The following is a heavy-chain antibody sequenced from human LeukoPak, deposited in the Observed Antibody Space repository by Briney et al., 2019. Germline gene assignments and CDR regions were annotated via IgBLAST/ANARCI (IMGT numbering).Heavy chain of an antibody. V-gene: IGHV4-4*02. D-gene: IGHD2-2*01. J-gene: IGHJ4*02. CDR2: YYHRGTT. CDR1: VGSISSSNW. Sequence: SETLSLTCAVSVGSISSSNWWSWVRQPPGKGLEWIGEYYHRGTTNYNPPLKSRVTISVDKSKDEFSLELSSVTAADTAVYYCASRYCSSTSCSLVVDYWGQGTLVTVSS. CDR3: ASRYCSSTSCSLVVDY.